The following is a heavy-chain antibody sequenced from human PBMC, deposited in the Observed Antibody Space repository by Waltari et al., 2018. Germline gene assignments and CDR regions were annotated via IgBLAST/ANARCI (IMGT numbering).Heavy chain of an antibody. V-gene: IGHV1-24*01. CDR2: FDPEDGET. J-gene: IGHJ5*02. CDR3: ARGRSSSSWTKWFDP. Sequence: QVQLVQSGAEVKKPGASVKVSCKASGYTFTGYYMHWVRQAPGQGLEWMGGFDPEDGETIYAQKFQGRVTMTEDTSTDTAYMELSSLRSEDTAVYYCARGRSSSSWTKWFDPWGQGTLVTVSS. CDR1: GYTFTGYY. D-gene: IGHD6-13*01.